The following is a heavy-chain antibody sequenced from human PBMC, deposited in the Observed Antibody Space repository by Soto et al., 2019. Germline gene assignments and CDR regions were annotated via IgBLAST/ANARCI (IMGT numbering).Heavy chain of an antibody. V-gene: IGHV1-69*02. CDR1: EGTFDFYT. CDR3: ATNYGSGSTHFDY. Sequence: QVQLVQSGAEVKKPGSSVRVSCTASEGTFDFYTISWVRQAPGKGLEWMGRFIPMVTMTSYATKFQGRVTITADKSTSTVYMILSSLKSDDTAIYYCATNYGSGSTHFDYWGQGTLVTVSS. J-gene: IGHJ4*02. CDR2: FIPMVTMT. D-gene: IGHD3-10*01.